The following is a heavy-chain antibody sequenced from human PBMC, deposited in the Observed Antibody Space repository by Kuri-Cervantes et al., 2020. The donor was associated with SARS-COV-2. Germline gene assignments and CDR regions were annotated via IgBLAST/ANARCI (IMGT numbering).Heavy chain of an antibody. D-gene: IGHD4-23*01. CDR2: INPNSGGT. CDR1: GYTLTGYY. Sequence: VKVSCKASGYTLTGYYMHWVRQAPGQGLEWMGRINPNSGGTNYAQKFQGRVTMTRDTSISTAYMELSRLRSDDTAVYYCARDPGGLDAFDIWGQGTMVTVSS. CDR3: ARDPGGLDAFDI. J-gene: IGHJ3*02. V-gene: IGHV1-2*06.